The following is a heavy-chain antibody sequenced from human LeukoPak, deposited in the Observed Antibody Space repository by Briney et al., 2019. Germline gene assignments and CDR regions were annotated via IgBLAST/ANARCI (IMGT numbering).Heavy chain of an antibody. V-gene: IGHV4-59*01. CDR2: IYYSGST. CDR1: GDSISSYY. CDR3: ARYNYYDSTFDY. Sequence: PSETLSLTCTVSGDSISSYYWRWIRQPPGKGLEWIGYIYYSGSTNYNPSLKSRVTISVDTSKNQFSLKLNSVTAADTAVYYCARYNYYDSTFDYWGQGTLVTVSS. D-gene: IGHD3-22*01. J-gene: IGHJ4*02.